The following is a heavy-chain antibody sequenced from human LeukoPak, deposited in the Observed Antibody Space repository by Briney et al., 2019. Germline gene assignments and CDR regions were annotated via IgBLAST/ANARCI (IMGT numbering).Heavy chain of an antibody. D-gene: IGHD6-19*01. CDR3: AAGYTSGWPDY. V-gene: IGHV4-4*07. CDR2: IYTSWST. J-gene: IGHJ4*02. Sequence: KPSETLCLTCAVSGGSISSYYWSWIRQPAGKGLEWNGRIYTSWSTNYNPSHERRVTMSADTHKNHLSLKLSSVTAADTAVYLCAAGYTSGWPDYWGQGTLVTVSS. CDR1: GGSISSYY.